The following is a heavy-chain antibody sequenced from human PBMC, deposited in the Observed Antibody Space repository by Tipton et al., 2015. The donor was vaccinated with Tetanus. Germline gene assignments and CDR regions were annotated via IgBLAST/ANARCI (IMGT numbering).Heavy chain of an antibody. J-gene: IGHJ6*01. D-gene: IGHD2-21*01. V-gene: IGHV3-30*18. CDR1: GFTFSSYG. CDR2: ISYDGSNK. Sequence: SLRLSCAASGFTFSSYGMHWVRQAPGKGLEWVAVISYDGSNKYYADSVTGRFTISSDNSKNTLYLQMNSLSAEDTAGYYCAKDQDSGDCESSGMDVWGQGTPVPVTS. CDR3: AKDQDSGDCESSGMDV.